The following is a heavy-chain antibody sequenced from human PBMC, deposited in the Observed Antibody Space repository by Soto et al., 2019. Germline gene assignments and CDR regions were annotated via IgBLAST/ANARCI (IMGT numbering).Heavy chain of an antibody. Sequence: SETLSLTCTVSGGSISSSSYYWGWIRQPPGKGLEWIGSIYYSGSTYYNPSLKSRVTISVDMSKNQFSLKLSSVTAADTAGYYCARHYYYGSGSYFQVNGFDPWGQGTLVTVSS. CDR2: IYYSGST. CDR3: ARHYYYGSGSYFQVNGFDP. V-gene: IGHV4-39*01. CDR1: GGSISSSSYY. J-gene: IGHJ5*02. D-gene: IGHD3-10*01.